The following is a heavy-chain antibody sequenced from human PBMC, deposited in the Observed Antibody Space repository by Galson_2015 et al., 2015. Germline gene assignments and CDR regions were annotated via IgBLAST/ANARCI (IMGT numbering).Heavy chain of an antibody. V-gene: IGHV4-30-4*01. J-gene: IGHJ6*02. CDR3: ARGVAAAQRAYYYYYGMDV. CDR1: GGSISSGDYY. Sequence: LSLTCTVSGGSISSGDYYWSWIRQPPGKGLEWIGYIYYSGSTYYNPSLKSRVTISVDTSKNQFSLKLSSVTAADTAVYYCARGVAAAQRAYYYYYGMDVWGQGTTVTVSS. CDR2: IYYSGST. D-gene: IGHD6-13*01.